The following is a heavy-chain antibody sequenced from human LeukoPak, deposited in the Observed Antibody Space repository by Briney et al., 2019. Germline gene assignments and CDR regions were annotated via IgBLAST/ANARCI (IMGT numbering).Heavy chain of an antibody. J-gene: IGHJ2*01. D-gene: IGHD3-10*01. V-gene: IGHV4-59*08. CDR2: IHYSGTT. CDR3: ARLASWSWYFDL. CDR1: GGSIGTFF. Sequence: SETLSLTCTVSGGSIGTFFWSWVRQTPGKGLEWIGYIHYSGTTTYNPSLRGRATMSVDTSTNQFPLTVDSVTTADTAVYYCARLASWSWYFDLWGRGTLVPVSS.